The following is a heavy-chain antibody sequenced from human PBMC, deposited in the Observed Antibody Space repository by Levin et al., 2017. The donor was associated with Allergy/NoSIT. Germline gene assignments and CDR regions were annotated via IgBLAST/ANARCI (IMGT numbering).Heavy chain of an antibody. V-gene: IGHV4-59*08. CDR1: GISISTYY. D-gene: IGHD2-15*01. Sequence: SSETLSLTCTVSGISISTYYWSWIRQPPGKGLEWIGYVYDSGSADYNPSLKSRVTISADTSKNQFSLKLTSVTAADTAVYYCARQGYWSAGRCHGFWGRGILVTVS. J-gene: IGHJ4*01. CDR3: ARQGYWSAGRCHGF. CDR2: VYDSGSA.